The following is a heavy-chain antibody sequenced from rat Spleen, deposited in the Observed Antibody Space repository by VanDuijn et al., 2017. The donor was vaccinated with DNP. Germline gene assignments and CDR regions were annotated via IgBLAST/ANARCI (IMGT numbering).Heavy chain of an antibody. CDR2: ISPSGGST. D-gene: IGHD1-11*01. J-gene: IGHJ2*01. V-gene: IGHV5-25*01. CDR1: GFTFSNYD. CDR3: ATRELRGYYFDY. Sequence: EVQLVESGGGLVQSGRSLKLSCAASGFTFSNYDMAWVRQVPTKGLEWVASISPSGGSTYYRDSVKGRFTISRDNAKSTLYLQMDSLRSEDTATYFCATRELRGYYFDYWGQGVMVTVSS.